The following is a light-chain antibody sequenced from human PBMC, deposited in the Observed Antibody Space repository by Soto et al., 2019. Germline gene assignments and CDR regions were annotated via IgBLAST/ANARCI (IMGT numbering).Light chain of an antibody. Sequence: EIVMTQSPATLSVSPGDRATLSGRASQRVSCSLAWYQQIPGQAPRLLIHDAATRATGIPARFGGSGYGTEFTLTISRLQSEDFAVYYCQQYNNWPPLPFGGGTKVELK. V-gene: IGKV3-15*01. CDR3: QQYNNWPPLP. J-gene: IGKJ4*01. CDR1: QRVSCS. CDR2: DAA.